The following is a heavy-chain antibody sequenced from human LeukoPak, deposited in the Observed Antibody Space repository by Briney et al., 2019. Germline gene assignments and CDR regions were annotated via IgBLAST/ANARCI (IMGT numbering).Heavy chain of an antibody. J-gene: IGHJ5*02. V-gene: IGHV1-2*06. Sequence: ASVKVSCKASGYTFTSYGISWVRQAPGQGLEWMGRINPNSGGTNYAQKFQGRVTMTRDTSISTAYMELSRLRSDDTAVYYCASAVTYNWFDPWGQGTLVTVSS. CDR2: INPNSGGT. D-gene: IGHD2-21*02. CDR3: ASAVTYNWFDP. CDR1: GYTFTSYG.